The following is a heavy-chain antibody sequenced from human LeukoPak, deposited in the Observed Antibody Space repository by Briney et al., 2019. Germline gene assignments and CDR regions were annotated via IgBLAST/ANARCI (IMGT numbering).Heavy chain of an antibody. CDR3: TRDFVY. V-gene: IGHV3-53*01. J-gene: IGHJ4*02. Sequence: GGSLRLSCAASGFTVSSNYMSWVRQAPGKGLEWVSVMYSGGNTYYADSVKGRFSISRDNSKNTLYLQMNSLRAEDTAVYYCTRDFVYWGQGTLVTVSS. CDR1: GFTVSSNY. CDR2: MYSGGNT.